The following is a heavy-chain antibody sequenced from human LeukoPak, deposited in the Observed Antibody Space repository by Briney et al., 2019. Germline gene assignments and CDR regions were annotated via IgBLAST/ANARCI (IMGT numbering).Heavy chain of an antibody. D-gene: IGHD6-13*01. CDR3: ARDKGIAAAGYYYYYGMDV. CDR2: IYYSGST. V-gene: IGHV4-59*01. Sequence: SETLSLTCTISGGSISSYYWSWIRQPPGKGLEWIGYIYYSGSTNYNPSFKSRVTISVDTSKNQFSLKLSSVTAADTAVYYCARDKGIAAAGYYYYYGMDVWGQGTTVTVSS. CDR1: GGSISSYY. J-gene: IGHJ6*02.